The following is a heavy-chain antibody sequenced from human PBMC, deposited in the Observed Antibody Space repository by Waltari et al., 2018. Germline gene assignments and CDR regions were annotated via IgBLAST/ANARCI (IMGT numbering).Heavy chain of an antibody. J-gene: IGHJ4*02. CDR3: AREIMGAPTDY. D-gene: IGHD1-26*01. CDR2: ISYDGSNK. Sequence: QVQLVESGGGVVQPGRSLRLSCAASGFTFSSYAMPWVRQAPGKGLEWVAVISYDGSNKYYADSVKGRFTISRDNSKNTLYLQMNSLRAEDTAVYYCAREIMGAPTDYWGQGTLVTVSS. CDR1: GFTFSSYA. V-gene: IGHV3-30-3*01.